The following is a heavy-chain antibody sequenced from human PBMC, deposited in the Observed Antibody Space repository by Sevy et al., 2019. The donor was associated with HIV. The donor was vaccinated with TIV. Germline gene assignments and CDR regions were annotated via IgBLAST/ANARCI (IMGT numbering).Heavy chain of an antibody. CDR2: ISWDGGST. V-gene: IGHV3-43*01. CDR1: GFTFDDYT. D-gene: IGHD2-2*01. CDR3: AKDIRCSSTSCSYYYYGMDV. J-gene: IGHJ6*02. Sequence: GGSLRLSCAASGFTFDDYTMHWVRQAPGKGLEWLSLISWDGGSTYYADSVKGRFTISRDNSKNSLYLQMNSLRTEDTALYYCAKDIRCSSTSCSYYYYGMDVWGQGTTVTVSS.